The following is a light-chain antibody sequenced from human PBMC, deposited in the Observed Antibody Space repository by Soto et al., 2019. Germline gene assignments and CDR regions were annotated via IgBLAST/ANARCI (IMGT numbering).Light chain of an antibody. CDR1: SSNIGAGYD. J-gene: IGLJ2*01. CDR3: QSYDSSLSGSV. V-gene: IGLV1-40*01. CDR2: GNS. Sequence: QPVLTQPLSVSGAPGQRVTISSTGSSSNIGAGYDVHWYQQLPGTAPKLLIYGNSNRPSGVPDRFSGSKSGTSASLAITGLQAEDEADYYCQSYDSSLSGSVFGGGTKLTVL.